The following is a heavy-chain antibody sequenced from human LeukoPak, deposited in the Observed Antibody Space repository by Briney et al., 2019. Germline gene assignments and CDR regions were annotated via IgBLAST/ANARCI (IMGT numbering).Heavy chain of an antibody. CDR1: GYTFISYY. V-gene: IGHV1-46*01. D-gene: IGHD5-24*01. CDR3: AREGERWLQFRTFGY. Sequence: ASVKVSCKASGYTFISYYMHWVRQAPGQGLEWMGIINPSGGSTRYAQKFQGRVTMNRDTSTSTVYMELSSLRSEDTAVYYCAREGERWLQFRTFGYWGQGTLVTVSS. J-gene: IGHJ4*02. CDR2: INPSGGST.